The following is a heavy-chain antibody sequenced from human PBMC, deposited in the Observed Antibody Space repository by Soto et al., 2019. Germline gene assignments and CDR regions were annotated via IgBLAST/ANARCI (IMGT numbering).Heavy chain of an antibody. CDR2: ISGSGGST. V-gene: IGHV3-23*01. J-gene: IGHJ6*02. Sequence: GGSLRLSCAASGFTFSSYAMSWVRQAPGKGLEWVSAISGSGGSTYYADSVKGRFTISRDNSKNTLYLQMNSLRAEDTAVYYCAKAGRSPYYYYGMDVWGQGTTVTVSS. CDR1: GFTFSSYA. CDR3: AKAGRSPYYYYGMDV.